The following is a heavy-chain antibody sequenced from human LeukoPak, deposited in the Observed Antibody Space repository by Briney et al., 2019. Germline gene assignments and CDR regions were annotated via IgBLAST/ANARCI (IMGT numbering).Heavy chain of an antibody. J-gene: IGHJ6*04. CDR1: GFTFDDYA. V-gene: IGHV3-9*01. CDR2: ISWNSGSI. D-gene: IGHD3-3*01. Sequence: PGRSLRLSCTASGFTFDDYAMHWVRQAPGKGLVWVSGISWNSGSIGYADSVKGRFTISRDNAKNSLYLQMNSLRAEDTALYDCAKDNGEDFWSGYYIGGMDVWGKGTTVTVSS. CDR3: AKDNGEDFWSGYYIGGMDV.